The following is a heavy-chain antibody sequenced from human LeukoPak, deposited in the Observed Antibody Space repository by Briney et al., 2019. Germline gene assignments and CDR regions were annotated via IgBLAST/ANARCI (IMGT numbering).Heavy chain of an antibody. J-gene: IGHJ4*02. CDR3: ARETPYGSLTFDY. V-gene: IGHV3-7*03. CDR2: THGSEK. CDR1: GFTFSNYW. Sequence: GGSLRLSCAASGFTFSNYWMSWVRQAPGKGLEWVANTHGSEKYYVDSVKGRFTISRDNAKDSLYLQMNSLRAEDTAVYYCARETPYGSLTFDYWGQGTPVTVSS. D-gene: IGHD3-10*01.